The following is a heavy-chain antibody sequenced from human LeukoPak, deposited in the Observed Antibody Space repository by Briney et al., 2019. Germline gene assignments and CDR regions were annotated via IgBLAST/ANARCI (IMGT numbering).Heavy chain of an antibody. Sequence: PGGSLRLSCAASGFTFSCYGMSWVRQAPGKGREGGSAISGSGGSTYYADSVKGRFTSSSDNSKNTLYLQMNSLRAEDTAVYYCAKGRGWEASYYYYYMDGWRKGTTVT. CDR3: AKGRGWEASYYYYYMDG. D-gene: IGHD1-26*01. V-gene: IGHV3-23*01. CDR1: GFTFSCYG. CDR2: ISGSGGST. J-gene: IGHJ6*03.